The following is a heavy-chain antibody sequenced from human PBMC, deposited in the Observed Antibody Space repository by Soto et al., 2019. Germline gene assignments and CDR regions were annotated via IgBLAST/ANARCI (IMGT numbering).Heavy chain of an antibody. CDR2: ISPDGSST. CDR3: VRGTGGWYGIDY. Sequence: EVQLVESGGGLVQPGGSLRLSCEASGFTFSNHWIHWVRQPPGKGLLWVSRISPDGSSTNYAGSVEGRFTVSRDNARNTLFLQMNSLRDDDTAEYYCVRGTGGWYGIDYWGQGTLVTVS. J-gene: IGHJ4*02. V-gene: IGHV3-74*01. D-gene: IGHD3-10*01. CDR1: GFTFSNHW.